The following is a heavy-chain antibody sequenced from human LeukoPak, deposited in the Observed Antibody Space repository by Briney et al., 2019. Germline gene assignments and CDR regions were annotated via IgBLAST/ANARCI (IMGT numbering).Heavy chain of an antibody. V-gene: IGHV4-31*03. J-gene: IGHJ4*02. CDR3: ATASGNSFFDY. Sequence: SQTLSLTCTVSGDSISSTGRHWTWIRQLPGKGLEWIGYITNSGNAYYTPSLRSRLTISVDTSANQFSLRLGALTTADTAMYYCATASGNSFFDYWGQRTLVIVSS. CDR1: GDSISSTGRH. CDR2: ITNSGNA. D-gene: IGHD3-10*01.